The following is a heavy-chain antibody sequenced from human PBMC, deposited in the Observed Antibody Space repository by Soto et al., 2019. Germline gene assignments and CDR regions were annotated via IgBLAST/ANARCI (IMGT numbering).Heavy chain of an antibody. CDR2: INPSGGST. CDR3: ARDRVYSGYHEGFDY. Sequence: GASVKVSCKASGYTFTSYYMHWVRQAPGQGLEWMGIINPSGGSTSYAQKFQGRVTMTRDTSTSTVYMELSSVTAADTAVYYCARDRVYSGYHEGFDYWGQGTLVTVSS. D-gene: IGHD5-12*01. J-gene: IGHJ4*02. CDR1: GYTFTSYY. V-gene: IGHV1-46*01.